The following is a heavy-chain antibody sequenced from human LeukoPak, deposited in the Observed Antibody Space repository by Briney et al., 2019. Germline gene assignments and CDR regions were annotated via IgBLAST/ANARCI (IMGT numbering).Heavy chain of an antibody. V-gene: IGHV3-23*01. CDR2: ISGSGGST. J-gene: IGHJ6*04. CDR1: GFTFSSYG. D-gene: IGHD3-10*02. Sequence: GGSLRLSCAASGFTFSSYGMSWVRQAPGKGLEWVSTISGSGGSTYYADSVKGRFTLSRDNSKNTLYLQMNGLRAEDTAVYYCAELGITMIGGVWGKGTTVTISS. CDR3: AELGITMIGGV.